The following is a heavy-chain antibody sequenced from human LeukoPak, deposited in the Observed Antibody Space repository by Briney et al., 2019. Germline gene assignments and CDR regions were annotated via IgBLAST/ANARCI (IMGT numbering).Heavy chain of an antibody. CDR1: GYTLTELS. J-gene: IGHJ4*02. Sequence: ASVKVSCKVSGYTLTELSMHWVRQALGKGLEWMGGFDPEDGETIYAQKFQGRVTMTEDTSTDTAYMELSSLRSEDTAVYYCATVYYYDSSGYLFDYWGQGTLVTVSS. D-gene: IGHD3-22*01. CDR3: ATVYYYDSSGYLFDY. CDR2: FDPEDGET. V-gene: IGHV1-24*01.